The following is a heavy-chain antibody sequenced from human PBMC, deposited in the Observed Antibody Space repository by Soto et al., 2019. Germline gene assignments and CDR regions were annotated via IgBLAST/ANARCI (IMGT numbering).Heavy chain of an antibody. Sequence: QVQLVESGVGVVQPGRSLRLSCAASGFTFSSHSIQWVRQAPGKGLEGVAVISYDGSIKYYADSVKGRFTISRDNSKNTAYMQMNSLRAEDTDVFYYAREWGTSGDLDYWGQGTLVIVSS. CDR2: ISYDGSIK. D-gene: IGHD3-10*01. CDR3: AREWGTSGDLDY. J-gene: IGHJ4*02. V-gene: IGHV3-30-3*01. CDR1: GFTFSSHS.